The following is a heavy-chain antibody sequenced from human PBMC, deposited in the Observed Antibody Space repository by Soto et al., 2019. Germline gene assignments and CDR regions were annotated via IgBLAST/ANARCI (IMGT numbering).Heavy chain of an antibody. D-gene: IGHD3-16*01. Sequence: DVQLFESGGGLVEPGESVRLSCTTSRFIFKDFAMSWVRHAPGKGLEWVSTITASDDITHSADPVTGRFRISRDESANTLFLEMSSLRGDDTVTYYCTKGDSSGYFDPSTGYSTPDHWGQGTQVTVSS. V-gene: IGHV3-23*01. CDR3: TKGDSSGYFDPSTGYSTPDH. CDR2: ITASDDIT. CDR1: RFIFKDFA. J-gene: IGHJ5*02.